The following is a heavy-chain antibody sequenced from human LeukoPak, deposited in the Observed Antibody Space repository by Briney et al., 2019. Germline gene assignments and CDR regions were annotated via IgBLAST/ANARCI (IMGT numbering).Heavy chain of an antibody. J-gene: IGHJ4*02. V-gene: IGHV1-3*01. D-gene: IGHD5-18*01. CDR3: ARTTAMVTIFDY. CDR2: INAGNGNT. CDR1: GYTFTSYA. Sequence: GASVKVSCKASGYTFTSYAMHWVRQASGQRLEWMGWINAGNGNTKHSQKFQGRVTITRDTSASTAYMELSSLRSEDTAVYYCARTTAMVTIFDYWGQGTLVTVS.